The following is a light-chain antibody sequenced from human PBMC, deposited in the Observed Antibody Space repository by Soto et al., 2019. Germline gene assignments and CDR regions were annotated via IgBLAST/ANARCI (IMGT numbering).Light chain of an antibody. CDR3: ATWDASLKSPL. CDR2: SSD. V-gene: IGLV1-44*01. J-gene: IGLJ2*01. Sequence: QSVLTQPPSASGTPGQTITISCSGSSFNIGRETVHWYQQFQGTAPKLLIYSSDQRPSGVPDRFSGSKTGTSASLAISGLQFEDDADYYCATWDASLKSPLFGGGTKVTVL. CDR1: SFNIGRET.